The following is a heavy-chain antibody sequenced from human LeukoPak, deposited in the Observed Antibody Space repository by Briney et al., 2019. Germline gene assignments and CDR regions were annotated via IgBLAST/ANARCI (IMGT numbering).Heavy chain of an antibody. J-gene: IGHJ4*02. CDR3: AKLIAAAGTYYFDY. Sequence: GGSLRLSCAASGFTFSSYAMSWVRQAPGKGLEWVSAISGSGGSTYYVDSVKGRFTISRDNSKNTLYLQMNSLRAEDTAVYYCAKLIAAAGTYYFDYWGQGTLVTVSS. D-gene: IGHD6-13*01. V-gene: IGHV3-23*01. CDR2: ISGSGGST. CDR1: GFTFSSYA.